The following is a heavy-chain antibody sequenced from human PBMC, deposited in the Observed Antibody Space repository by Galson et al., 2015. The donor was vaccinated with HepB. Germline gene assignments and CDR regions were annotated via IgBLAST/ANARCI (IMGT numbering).Heavy chain of an antibody. J-gene: IGHJ5*02. CDR2: IYYSGST. CDR1: GGSISSYY. V-gene: IGHV4-59*08. CDR3: ATTYLIDYDFWSVGGWFDP. Sequence: ETLSLTCTVSGGSISSYYWSWIRQPPGKGLEWIGYIYYSGSTNYNPSLKSRVTISVDTSKNQFSLKLSSVTATDTAVYFCATTYLIDYDFWSVGGWFDPWGQGTLVTVSS. D-gene: IGHD3-3*01.